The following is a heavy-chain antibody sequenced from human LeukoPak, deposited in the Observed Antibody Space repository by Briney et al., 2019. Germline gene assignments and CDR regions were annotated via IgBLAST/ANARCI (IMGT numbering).Heavy chain of an antibody. Sequence: PGGSLRLSCAASGFTVSTNYMSWVRQAPGKGLEWVSLIYSGGITQYADSVKGRFTISRDNSKNTLYPQMTSLRAEDTAVYHCARDGYYDSSGYRKHDGFDIWGQGTLVTVSS. CDR2: IYSGGIT. V-gene: IGHV3-66*01. J-gene: IGHJ3*02. CDR3: ARDGYYDSSGYRKHDGFDI. D-gene: IGHD3-22*01. CDR1: GFTVSTNY.